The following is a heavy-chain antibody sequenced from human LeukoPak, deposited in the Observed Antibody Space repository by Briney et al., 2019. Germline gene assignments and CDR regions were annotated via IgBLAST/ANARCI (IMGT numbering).Heavy chain of an antibody. V-gene: IGHV3-48*04. Sequence: PGGSLRLSCAASGFTFSSYAMSWVRQAPGKGLEWVSYISRSGSTIYYADSVKGRFTISRDNAKNSLYLQMNSLRAEDTAVYYCARDLIAPGYSSGWRSCYMDVWGKGTTVTVSS. CDR2: ISRSGSTI. D-gene: IGHD6-25*01. CDR3: ARDLIAPGYSSGWRSCYMDV. CDR1: GFTFSSYA. J-gene: IGHJ6*03.